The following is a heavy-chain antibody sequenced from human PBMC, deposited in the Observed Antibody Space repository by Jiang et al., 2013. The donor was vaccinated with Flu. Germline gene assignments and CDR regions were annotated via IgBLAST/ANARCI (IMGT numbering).Heavy chain of an antibody. V-gene: IGHV4-61*02. CDR2: IYTSGST. J-gene: IGHJ4*02. D-gene: IGHD2-15*01. CDR1: GGSISSGSYY. Sequence: GPGLVKPSQTLSLTCTVSGGSISSGSYYWSWIRQPAGKGLEWIGRIYTSGSTNYNPSLKSRVTISVDTSKNQFSLKLSSVTAADTAVYYCARQAVVVAAPLDYWGQGTLVTVSS. CDR3: ARQAVVVAAPLDY.